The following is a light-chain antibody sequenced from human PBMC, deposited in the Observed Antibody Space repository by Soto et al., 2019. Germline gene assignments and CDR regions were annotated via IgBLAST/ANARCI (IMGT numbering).Light chain of an antibody. J-gene: IGKJ1*01. CDR3: HQYNFWPT. V-gene: IGKV3-15*01. CDR1: QSVSTN. Sequence: IVMTQSPAPLSVSPGERATLSCRASQSVSTNLAWYQQKPGQSPRLLIYGTSTRATGVPARFSGGGSGTEFTLTINSLQSEDFAVYFCHQYNFWPTFGQGGKVAIK. CDR2: GTS.